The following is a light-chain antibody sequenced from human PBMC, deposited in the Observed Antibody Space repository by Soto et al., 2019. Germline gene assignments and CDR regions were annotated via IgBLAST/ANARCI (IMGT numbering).Light chain of an antibody. V-gene: IGLV2-23*01. CDR2: EGS. CDR3: CSYAGSHYV. CDR1: SSDVGSYNL. J-gene: IGLJ1*01. Sequence: SALTQPASVSGSPGQSITISCTGNSSDVGSYNLVSWYQQHPGKAPKLMIYEGSKRHSGVSNRFSGSKSGNKASLTIYGLQAEDEAEYYCCSYAGSHYVFGTGTKLTVL.